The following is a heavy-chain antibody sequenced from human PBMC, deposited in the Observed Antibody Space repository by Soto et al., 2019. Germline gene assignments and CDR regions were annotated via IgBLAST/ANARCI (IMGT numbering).Heavy chain of an antibody. V-gene: IGHV6-1*01. CDR3: ARDKVIVVVPAAITWDYYYGMDV. Sequence: PSQTLSLTCAISGDSVSSNSAAWNWIRQSPSRGLEWLGRTYYRSKWYNDYAVSAKSRITINPDTSKNQFSLQLNSVTPEDTAVYYCARDKVIVVVPAAITWDYYYGMDVWGQGTTVTVSS. J-gene: IGHJ6*02. CDR2: TYYRSKWYN. D-gene: IGHD2-2*01. CDR1: GDSVSSNSAA.